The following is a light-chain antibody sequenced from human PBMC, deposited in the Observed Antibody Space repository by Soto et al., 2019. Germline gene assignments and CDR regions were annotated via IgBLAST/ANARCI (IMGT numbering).Light chain of an antibody. CDR3: CSYAGSSTFLYV. CDR1: SSDVGSYNL. CDR2: EVS. J-gene: IGLJ1*01. V-gene: IGLV2-23*02. Sequence: GLTQPASVSGSPGQSITISCTGTSSDVGSYNLVSWYQQHPGKAPKLMIYEVSKRPSGVSNRFSGSKSGNTASLTISGLQAEDEADYYCCSYAGSSTFLYVFGTGTKVTVL.